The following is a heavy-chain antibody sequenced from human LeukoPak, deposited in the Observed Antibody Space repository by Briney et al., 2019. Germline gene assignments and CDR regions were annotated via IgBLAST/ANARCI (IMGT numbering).Heavy chain of an antibody. Sequence: GGSLRLSCAASGFTFSSYGMHWVRQAPGKGLEWVAVISYDGSNKYYADSVKGRFTISRDNSKNTLYLQMNSLRAEDTAVYYCAKESPYASPRQYYFDYWGQGTLVTVSA. D-gene: IGHD3-10*01. CDR1: GFTFSSYG. CDR3: AKESPYASPRQYYFDY. J-gene: IGHJ4*02. CDR2: ISYDGSNK. V-gene: IGHV3-30*18.